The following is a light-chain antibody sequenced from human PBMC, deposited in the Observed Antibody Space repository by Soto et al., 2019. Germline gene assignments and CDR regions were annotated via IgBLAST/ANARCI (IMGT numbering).Light chain of an antibody. CDR2: GVT. Sequence: QSVLTQAPSVSGSPGQSISISCTGTSNDIGDSNFVSWYRQYPGGAPRLLLYGVTYRPSGISNRFSGSKSGNTAFLTISGLQAEDEANYFCSSYTTTTTLLFGGGTKLTVL. CDR3: SSYTTTTTLL. V-gene: IGLV2-14*01. CDR1: SNDIGDSNF. J-gene: IGLJ2*01.